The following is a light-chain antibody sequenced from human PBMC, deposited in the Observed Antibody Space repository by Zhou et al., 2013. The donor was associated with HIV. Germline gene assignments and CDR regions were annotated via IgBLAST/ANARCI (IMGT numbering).Light chain of an antibody. CDR1: QSVTGSR. V-gene: IGKV3-20*01. CDR2: GTS. CDR3: QQYYTPPFT. J-gene: IGKJ4*01. Sequence: EIVLTQSPGTLSLSPGERAALGCRASQSVTGSRVAWYQQKPGQAPRLLIYGTSNRATGIPDRFSGSGSGTDFTLTVNRLDPEDFAFYYCQQYYTPPFTFGGGTKVEIK.